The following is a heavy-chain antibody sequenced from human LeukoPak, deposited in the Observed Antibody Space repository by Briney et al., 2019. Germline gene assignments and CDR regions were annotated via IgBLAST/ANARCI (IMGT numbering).Heavy chain of an antibody. CDR2: IYSGGST. V-gene: IGHV3-66*01. J-gene: IGHJ6*02. Sequence: GGSLRLSCAASGFTVSSNYMSWVRQAPGKGLEWVSVIYSGGSTYYADSVKGRFTISRDDSKNTLYLQMNSLRAEDTAVYYCASWPEVGDGMDVWGQGTTVTVSS. D-gene: IGHD2-15*01. CDR3: ASWPEVGDGMDV. CDR1: GFTVSSNY.